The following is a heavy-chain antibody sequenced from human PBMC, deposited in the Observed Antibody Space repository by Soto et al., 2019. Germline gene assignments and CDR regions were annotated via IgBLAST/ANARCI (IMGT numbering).Heavy chain of an antibody. J-gene: IGHJ5*01. D-gene: IGHD1-26*01. CDR2: IHHSGST. CDR1: GGSIRSGGYY. Sequence: QVQLQESVPGLVKPSQTLSLTCSVSGGSIRSGGYYWSWIRQHPEKGLEWIGYIHHSGSTNYNPSVKSRVIISVDTSSHRFSLDLRSVTAAGTAIYYCARHSASWQWFDYWCQGTLVTVSS. V-gene: IGHV4-31*03. CDR3: ARHSASWQWFDY.